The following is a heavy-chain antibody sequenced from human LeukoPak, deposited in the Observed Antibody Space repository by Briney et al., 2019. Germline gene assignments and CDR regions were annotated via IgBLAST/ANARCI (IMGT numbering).Heavy chain of an antibody. V-gene: IGHV1-69*05. CDR2: IIPIFGTA. Sequence: SVKASCKASGGTFSSYAISWVRQAPGQGLEWMGGIIPIFGTANYAQKFQGRVTITTDESTSTAYMELSSLRSEDTAVYYCASNPDYDSSGSPVDYWGQGTLVTVSS. CDR1: GGTFSSYA. J-gene: IGHJ4*02. CDR3: ASNPDYDSSGSPVDY. D-gene: IGHD3-22*01.